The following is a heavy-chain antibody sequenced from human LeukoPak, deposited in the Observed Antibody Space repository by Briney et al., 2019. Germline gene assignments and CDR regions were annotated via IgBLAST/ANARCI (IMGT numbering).Heavy chain of an antibody. CDR1: GFTFSRFG. J-gene: IGHJ4*02. Sequence: TGGSLRLSCAASGFTFSRFGMNWVRQAPGEGLEWISYISSSSSAIYYADSVKGRFTISRDNAKNSLYLQMSSLRDEDTAVYYCAQKGGTDHWGQGTLVTVSS. V-gene: IGHV3-48*02. D-gene: IGHD2-15*01. CDR2: ISSSSSAI. CDR3: AQKGGTDH.